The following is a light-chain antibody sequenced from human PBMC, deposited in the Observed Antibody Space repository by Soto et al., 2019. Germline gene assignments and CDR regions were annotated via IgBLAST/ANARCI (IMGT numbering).Light chain of an antibody. CDR2: GAS. V-gene: IGKV1-12*01. Sequence: DIQRTQSRATVSASVGDRSTIACLSSQDVGKWLAWYQQKPGKAPTLLLHGASSLQSGVPPRYSGSGYGRDFTLVCSILIPEDFATYYIRVANRFPGGIGHGTRVDIK. CDR1: QDVGKW. CDR3: RVANRFPGG. J-gene: IGKJ3*01.